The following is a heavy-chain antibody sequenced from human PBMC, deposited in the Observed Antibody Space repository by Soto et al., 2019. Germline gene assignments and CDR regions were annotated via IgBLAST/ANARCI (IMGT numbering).Heavy chain of an antibody. J-gene: IGHJ4*02. CDR3: ARSREFDY. D-gene: IGHD6-13*01. V-gene: IGHV4-30-2*01. Sequence: SETLSLTCVVSGGSLSGATYSWNWIRQPPGKGLEWIGYIFPSGTTYYNPSLKSRVTISIDVSKNQFSLSLRSLTAADTAVYYCARSREFDYWSQGTLVTVSS. CDR1: GGSLSGATYS. CDR2: IFPSGTT.